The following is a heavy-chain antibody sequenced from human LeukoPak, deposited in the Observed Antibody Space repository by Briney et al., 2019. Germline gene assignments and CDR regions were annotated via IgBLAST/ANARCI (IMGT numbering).Heavy chain of an antibody. Sequence: GGSLRLSCAASGFTFTSYSMNWVRQAPGKGLEWVSTISGGGGSAYYADSVKGRFTISRDNSKNTLYLQVNSLRAEDTAVYYCARDYGSGSYPRSYYFDYWGQGTLVTVSS. J-gene: IGHJ4*02. D-gene: IGHD3-10*01. V-gene: IGHV3-23*01. CDR1: GFTFTSYS. CDR3: ARDYGSGSYPRSYYFDY. CDR2: ISGGGGSA.